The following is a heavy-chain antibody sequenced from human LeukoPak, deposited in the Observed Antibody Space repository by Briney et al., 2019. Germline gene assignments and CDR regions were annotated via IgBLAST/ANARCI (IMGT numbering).Heavy chain of an antibody. D-gene: IGHD2-15*01. Sequence: PSGTLSLTCAVSGGPISSHYWSWIRQPPGEGLEWIGYISYSGRINYNPSLKSRVTLSLDTSKNQFSLTLTSVTAADTAVYYCARGAGWWDYWGQGTLVTVSS. CDR3: ARGAGWWDY. J-gene: IGHJ4*02. CDR1: GGPISSHY. V-gene: IGHV4-59*11. CDR2: ISYSGRI.